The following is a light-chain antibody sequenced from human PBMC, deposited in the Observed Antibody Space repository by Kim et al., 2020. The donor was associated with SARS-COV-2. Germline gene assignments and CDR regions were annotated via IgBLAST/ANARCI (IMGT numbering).Light chain of an antibody. V-gene: IGKV3-20*01. CDR3: QQYGSSPRT. J-gene: IGKJ4*01. Sequence: EIVLTQSPCTLSLSPGERATLSCRASQSVSSSYLAWYQQKPGQAPRLLIYGASSRATGIPDRFSGSGSGTDFTLTISRLEPEDFAVYYCQQYGSSPRTFGGGTKVGIK. CDR1: QSVSSSY. CDR2: GAS.